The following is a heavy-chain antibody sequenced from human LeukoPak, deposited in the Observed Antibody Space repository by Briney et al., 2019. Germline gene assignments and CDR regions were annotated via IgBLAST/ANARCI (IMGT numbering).Heavy chain of an antibody. J-gene: IGHJ4*02. CDR1: GFTFSSYA. CDR3: ARQGDQLWWFFAY. CDR2: ISYDGSNK. Sequence: GGSLRLSCAASGFTFSSYAMHWVRQAPGKGLEWVAVISYDGSNKFYAGSVMGRFTIPRDNSKNTLYLQMNSLRPEDTAVYYCARQGDQLWWFFAYWGQGTLLTVSS. D-gene: IGHD2-21*01. V-gene: IGHV3-30-3*01.